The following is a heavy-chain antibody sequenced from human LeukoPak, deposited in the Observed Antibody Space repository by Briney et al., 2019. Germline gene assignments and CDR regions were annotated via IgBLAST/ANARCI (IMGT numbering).Heavy chain of an antibody. Sequence: SETLSLTCGVYGGFFSDYYWSWIRQPPGKGLEWIGYIYYSGSTNYNPSLKSRVTISVDTSKNQFSLKLSSVTAADTAVYYCARYNPYYDILTGYSGVDNWFDPWGQGTLVTVSS. V-gene: IGHV4-59*01. D-gene: IGHD3-9*01. J-gene: IGHJ5*02. CDR2: IYYSGST. CDR1: GGFFSDYY. CDR3: ARYNPYYDILTGYSGVDNWFDP.